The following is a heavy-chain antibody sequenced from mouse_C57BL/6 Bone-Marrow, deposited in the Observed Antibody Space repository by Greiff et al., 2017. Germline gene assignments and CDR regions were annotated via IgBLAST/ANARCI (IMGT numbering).Heavy chain of an antibody. CDR2: INYDGSST. J-gene: IGHJ2*01. CDR1: GFTFSDYY. Sequence: EVQVVESEGGLVQPGSSMKLSCTASGFTFSDYYMAWVRQVPEKGLEWVANINYDGSSTYYLDSLKSRFIISRDNAKNILYLQMSSLKSEDTATYYCARDPYDYDEGGFDYWGQGTTLTVSS. V-gene: IGHV5-16*01. CDR3: ARDPYDYDEGGFDY. D-gene: IGHD2-4*01.